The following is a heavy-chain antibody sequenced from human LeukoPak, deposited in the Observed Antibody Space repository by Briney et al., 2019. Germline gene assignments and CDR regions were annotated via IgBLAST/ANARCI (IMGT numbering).Heavy chain of an antibody. V-gene: IGHV1-69*13. Sequence: AVKVSCKASGGTFSSYAISWVRQAPGQGLEWMGGIIPIFGTANYAQKFQGRVTITADESTSTAYRELSSLRSEDTAVYYCARGPSGYHNTGGQGTLVTVSS. CDR1: GGTFSSYA. J-gene: IGHJ4*02. D-gene: IGHD5-12*01. CDR2: IIPIFGTA. CDR3: ARGPSGYHNT.